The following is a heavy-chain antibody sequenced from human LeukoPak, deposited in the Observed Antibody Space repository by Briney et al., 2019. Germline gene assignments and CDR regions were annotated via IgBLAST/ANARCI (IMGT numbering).Heavy chain of an antibody. CDR1: GFTFSSYA. Sequence: GGSLRLSCAASGFTFSSYAMSWVRQAPGKGLEWVSAISGSGGSTYYADSVKGRFTISRDNSKNTLYLQMNSLRAEDTAVYYCAKVSGSYPGPDDAFDIWGQGTMVTVSS. V-gene: IGHV3-23*01. CDR3: AKVSGSYPGPDDAFDI. D-gene: IGHD3-10*01. J-gene: IGHJ3*02. CDR2: ISGSGGST.